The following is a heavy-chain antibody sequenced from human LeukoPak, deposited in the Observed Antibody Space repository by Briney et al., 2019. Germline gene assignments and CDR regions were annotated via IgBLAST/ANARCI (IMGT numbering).Heavy chain of an antibody. CDR3: ASYAKDIVVRPAASIYWYFDL. Sequence: SETLSLTCTVSGGSISSGGYYWRWIRQHPGKGVGWIGYIYYSGSTYYNPSLKSRVTISVDTSKNQFSLNLSSVPAADTAVYYCASYAKDIVVRPAASIYWYFDLWGGGTLVSVSS. D-gene: IGHD2-2*01. V-gene: IGHV4-31*03. CDR2: IYYSGST. J-gene: IGHJ2*01. CDR1: GGSISSGGYY.